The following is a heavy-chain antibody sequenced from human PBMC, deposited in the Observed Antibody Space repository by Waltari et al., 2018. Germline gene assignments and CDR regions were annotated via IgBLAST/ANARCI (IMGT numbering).Heavy chain of an antibody. Sequence: QVHLVESGGGVVQPGGSLRLSCAGSGFIFNDYGIHWVRQAPGKDVGWLAVVSFEETTQYYADSVKGRFTISRDKSMNTVYLEMNSLRPDDTAMYYCASVTGTGYWGQGTLVTVSS. V-gene: IGHV3-30*03. CDR3: ASVTGTGY. D-gene: IGHD1-1*01. CDR2: VSFEETTQ. J-gene: IGHJ4*02. CDR1: GFIFNDYG.